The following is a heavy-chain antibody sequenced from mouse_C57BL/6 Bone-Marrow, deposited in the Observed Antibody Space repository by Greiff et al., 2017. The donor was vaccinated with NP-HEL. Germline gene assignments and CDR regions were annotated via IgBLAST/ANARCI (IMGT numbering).Heavy chain of an antibody. CDR2: INPNNGGT. D-gene: IGHD1-1*01. J-gene: IGHJ4*01. CDR1: GYTFTDYY. V-gene: IGHV1-26*01. Sequence: EVQLQQSGPELVKPGASVKISCKASGYTFTDYYMNWVKQSHGKSLEWIGDINPNNGGTSYNQKFKGKATLTVDKSSSTAYMELRSLTSEDSAVYYCARRGVVDYYAMDYWGQGTSVTVSS. CDR3: ARRGVVDYYAMDY.